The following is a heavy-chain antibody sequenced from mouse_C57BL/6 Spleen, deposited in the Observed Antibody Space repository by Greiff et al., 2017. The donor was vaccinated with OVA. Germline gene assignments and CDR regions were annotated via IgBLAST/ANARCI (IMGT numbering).Heavy chain of an antibody. CDR3: ARFYYYGSSHWYFDV. CDR2: IHPNSGST. J-gene: IGHJ1*03. V-gene: IGHV1-64*01. CDR1: GYTFTSYW. Sequence: QVQLKQPGAELVKPGASVKLSCKASGYTFTSYWMHWVKQRPGHGLEWIGMIHPNSGSTNYNEKFKSKATLTVDKSSSTAYMQLSSLTSEDSAVYYCARFYYYGSSHWYFDVWGTGTTVTVAS. D-gene: IGHD1-1*01.